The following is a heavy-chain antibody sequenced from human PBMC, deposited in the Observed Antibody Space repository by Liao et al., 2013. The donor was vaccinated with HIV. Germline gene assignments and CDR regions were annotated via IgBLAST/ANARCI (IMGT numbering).Heavy chain of an antibody. CDR1: NGSLSGYY. CDR2: IDQSGTT. J-gene: IGHJ1*01. CDR3: TRGSRGTVTPFQH. Sequence: QVQLQQGGARLLKPSETLSLNCAVDNGSLSGYYWSWIRQPPGKGLEWIGEIDQSGTTNSNPSLKSRVVMSIDTSRNQFSLRLNSVTAADTAMYYCTRGSRGTVTPFQHWGQGTLVTVSS. D-gene: IGHD4-17*01. V-gene: IGHV4-34*02.